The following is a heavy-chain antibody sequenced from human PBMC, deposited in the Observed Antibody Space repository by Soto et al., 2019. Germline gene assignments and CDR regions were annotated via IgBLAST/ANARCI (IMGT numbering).Heavy chain of an antibody. CDR3: AKDQNYSNYPYYYYYYGMDV. CDR1: GFTFSSYG. CDR2: ISYDGSNK. D-gene: IGHD4-4*01. V-gene: IGHV3-30*18. Sequence: GGSLRLSCAASGFTFSSYGMHWVRQAPGKGLEWVAVISYDGSNKYYVDSVKGRFTISRDNSKNTLYLQMNSLRAEDTAVYYCAKDQNYSNYPYYYYYYGMDVWGQGTTVTVSS. J-gene: IGHJ6*02.